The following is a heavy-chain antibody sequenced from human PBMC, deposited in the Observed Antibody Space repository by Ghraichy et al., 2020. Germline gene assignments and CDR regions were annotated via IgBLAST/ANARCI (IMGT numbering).Heavy chain of an antibody. CDR2: IDNGRKRSTI. CDR1: GFTFSSYS. Sequence: GGSLRLSCAASGFTFSSYSMNWVRQAPGKGLEWVSYIDNGRKRSTIYYAESVKDRFTISRDNARNSLYLQMNSLRDEDTAVYYCARKGASCGGDCYLDFDLWGRGTLVTVSS. J-gene: IGHJ2*01. D-gene: IGHD2-21*02. CDR3: ARKGASCGGDCYLDFDL. V-gene: IGHV3-48*02.